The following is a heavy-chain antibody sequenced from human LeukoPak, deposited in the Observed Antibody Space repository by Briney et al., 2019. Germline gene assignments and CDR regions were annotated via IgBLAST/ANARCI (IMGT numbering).Heavy chain of an antibody. V-gene: IGHV1-46*01. CDR2: INPSGGST. J-gene: IGHJ4*02. CDR3: ARELPSPNDHHYFDY. Sequence: VASVKVSCKASGYTFTSYYMHWVRQAPGQGLEWMGIINPSGGSTSYAQKFQGRVTMTRDMSTSTVYMELSSLRSEGTAVYYCARELPSPNDHHYFDYWGQGTLVTVSS. CDR1: GYTFTSYY. D-gene: IGHD1-1*01.